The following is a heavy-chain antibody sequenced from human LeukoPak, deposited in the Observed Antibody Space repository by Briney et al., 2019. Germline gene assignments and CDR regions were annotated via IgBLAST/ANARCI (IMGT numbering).Heavy chain of an antibody. CDR2: ISSSGSTI. CDR3: ARDYGGSSPFDY. J-gene: IGHJ4*02. CDR1: GFTFSSYE. Sequence: GGSLRLSCAASGFTFSSYEMHWVRQAPGQGLEWVSYISSSGSTIYYADSVKGRFTISRDNAKNSLYLQMNSLRAEDTAVYYCARDYGGSSPFDYWGQGTLVTVSS. V-gene: IGHV3-48*03. D-gene: IGHD4-23*01.